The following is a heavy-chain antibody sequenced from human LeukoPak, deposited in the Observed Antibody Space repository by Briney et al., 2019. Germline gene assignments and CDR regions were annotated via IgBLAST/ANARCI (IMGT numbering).Heavy chain of an antibody. J-gene: IGHJ4*02. D-gene: IGHD3-22*01. V-gene: IGHV3-11*01. CDR3: ARDAIDSSGFDLDY. CDR1: GFTFSDYY. Sequence: KSGESLRLSCAASGFTFSDYYMTWIRQAPGKGLEWISYISTSAGTIYYADSVKGRFTISRDNAKNSLYLQMNSLRAEDTAVYYCARDAIDSSGFDLDYWGQGTLVTVSS. CDR2: ISTSAGTI.